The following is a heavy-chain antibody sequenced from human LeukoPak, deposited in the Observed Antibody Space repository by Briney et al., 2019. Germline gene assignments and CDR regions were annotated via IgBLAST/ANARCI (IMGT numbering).Heavy chain of an antibody. V-gene: IGHV4-59*01. D-gene: IGHD2-15*01. CDR2: IYYSGST. CDR1: GASISTYY. J-gene: IGHJ4*02. Sequence: SETLSLTCTASGASISTYYWSWIRQPPGKGLEWVGYIYYSGSTNYNPSLKSRVTISVDTSKNQFSLKLSSVTAADTAVYYCARDGGYGRISYWGQGTLVTVSS. CDR3: ARDGGYGRISY.